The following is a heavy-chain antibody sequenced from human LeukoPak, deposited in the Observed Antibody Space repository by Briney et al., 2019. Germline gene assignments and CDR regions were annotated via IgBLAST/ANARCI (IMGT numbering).Heavy chain of an antibody. CDR3: AKDSGDTSGYTFDY. J-gene: IGHJ4*02. Sequence: GGSLRLSCAASGFIFTDYTMHWVRQPPGKGLEWVSLIDWDGGTTYYADSVKGRFTISRDNSKKSLYLQMNGLRTGDTALYYCAKDSGDTSGYTFDYWGQGTLVTVSS. CDR1: GFIFTDYT. CDR2: IDWDGGTT. V-gene: IGHV3-43*01. D-gene: IGHD3-22*01.